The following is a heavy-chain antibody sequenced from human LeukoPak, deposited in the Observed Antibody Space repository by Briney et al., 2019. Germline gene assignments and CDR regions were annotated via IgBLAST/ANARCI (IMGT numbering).Heavy chain of an antibody. J-gene: IGHJ4*02. D-gene: IGHD3-10*01. V-gene: IGHV4-31*03. Sequence: SQTLSLTCTVSGGSISSGAYYWSWIRQHPGKGLEWIGYIYYSGSTYYNPSLKSRITISVDTSENQFSLKLSSVTAADTAVYYCARVLRGFGELYVDYWGQGTLVTVSS. CDR3: ARVLRGFGELYVDY. CDR1: GGSISSGAYY. CDR2: IYYSGST.